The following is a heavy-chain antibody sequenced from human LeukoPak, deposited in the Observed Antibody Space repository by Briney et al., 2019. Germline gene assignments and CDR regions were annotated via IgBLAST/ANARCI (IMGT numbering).Heavy chain of an antibody. CDR3: ARTARLFDY. J-gene: IGHJ4*02. CDR1: GFTLSSFW. D-gene: IGHD6-6*01. CDR2: ISNSGNTK. Sequence: GGSLRLSCAASGFTLSSFWMSWVRQAPGKGLEWVSYISNSGNTKNYADSVKGRFTISRDNAKNSLYLEMNSLRAEDTAVYYCARTARLFDYWGQGTLVTVSS. V-gene: IGHV3-48*04.